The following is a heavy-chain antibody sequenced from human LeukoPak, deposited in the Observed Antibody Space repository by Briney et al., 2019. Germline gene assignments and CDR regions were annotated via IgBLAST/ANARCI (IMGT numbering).Heavy chain of an antibody. Sequence: PSETLSLTCSVSGGSMAPYYWSWIRQSPGKGLEWIGYLYYTGSTNYNPSLRSRVIMSVDTSKNQISLKLSSVTAADSAVYYCARVALNSSPDFWGQGTLVTVSS. J-gene: IGHJ4*02. V-gene: IGHV4-59*01. CDR2: LYYTGST. CDR3: ARVALNSSPDF. CDR1: GGSMAPYY. D-gene: IGHD5-24*01.